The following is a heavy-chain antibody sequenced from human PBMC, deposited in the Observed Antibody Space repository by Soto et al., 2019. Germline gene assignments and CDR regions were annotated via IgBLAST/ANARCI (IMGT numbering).Heavy chain of an antibody. V-gene: IGHV3-21*01. Sequence: PGGSLRLSCAASGFTFRSYSMNWVRQAPGKGLEWVSFISSSSSYIYYADSVKGRFTISRDNAKNSLYLQMNSLRAEDTAVYYCARDDDSSGYLHAFDIWGQGTMVTVSS. CDR2: ISSSSSYI. CDR1: GFTFRSYS. D-gene: IGHD3-22*01. CDR3: ARDDDSSGYLHAFDI. J-gene: IGHJ3*02.